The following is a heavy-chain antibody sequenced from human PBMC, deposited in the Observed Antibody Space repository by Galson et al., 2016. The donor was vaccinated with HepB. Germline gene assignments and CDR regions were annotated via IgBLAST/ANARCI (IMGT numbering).Heavy chain of an antibody. CDR3: ARYAVGPHYYDSAGYSNPAFDV. CDR2: INHSGYT. D-gene: IGHD3-22*01. CDR1: GESLCGFY. J-gene: IGHJ3*01. V-gene: IGHV4-34*01. Sequence: SETLSLTCAVYGESLCGFYWSWIRQPPGKGLEWIGEINHSGYTNYNPSVESRVTISVDTSRKQLSLKLTSVTAADTAVYYCARYAVGPHYYDSAGYSNPAFDVWGQGTMVSVSS.